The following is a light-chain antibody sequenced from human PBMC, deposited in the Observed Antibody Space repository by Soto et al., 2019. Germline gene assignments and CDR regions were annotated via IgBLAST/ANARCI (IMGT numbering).Light chain of an antibody. J-gene: IGKJ1*01. V-gene: IGKV3-20*01. CDR3: QQYGSSLRT. CDR1: QSVSNNY. Sequence: EIVLTQSPGTLSLSPGERATLSCRASQSVSNNYLGWYQQRPDQTPRLLIYRASSRAPGIPDRFSGSGSGTDFTLTISRLEPEDFAVYYCQQYGSSLRTFGQGTKVEMK. CDR2: RAS.